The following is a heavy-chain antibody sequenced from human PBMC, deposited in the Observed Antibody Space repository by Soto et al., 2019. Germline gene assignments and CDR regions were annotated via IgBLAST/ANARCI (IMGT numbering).Heavy chain of an antibody. V-gene: IGHV5-10-1*01. CDR2: IDPSDSYI. J-gene: IGHJ4*02. Sequence: GESLKISCRGSGYSFTGYWITWVRQMPGKGLEWMGRIDPSDSYINYSLSFQGHVTISADKSINTAYLQWSSLKASDTAMYYCTLGNGGISLDYWGQGALVTVSS. D-gene: IGHD2-15*01. CDR3: TLGNGGISLDY. CDR1: GYSFTGYW.